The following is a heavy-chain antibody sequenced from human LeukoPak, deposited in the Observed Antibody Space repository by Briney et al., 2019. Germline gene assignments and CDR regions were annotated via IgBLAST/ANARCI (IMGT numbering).Heavy chain of an antibody. D-gene: IGHD1-26*01. Sequence: SETLSLTCTVSGGSISSSTYYWGWIRQPPGKGLEWIGNIYNSGNTYYSPSLKSRVTISVDPSKNQFSLKLTSVTAADTAVYYCARRGASSNWFDPWGQGTLVTVSS. CDR3: ARRGASSNWFDP. V-gene: IGHV4-39*01. J-gene: IGHJ5*02. CDR2: IYNSGNT. CDR1: GGSISSSTYY.